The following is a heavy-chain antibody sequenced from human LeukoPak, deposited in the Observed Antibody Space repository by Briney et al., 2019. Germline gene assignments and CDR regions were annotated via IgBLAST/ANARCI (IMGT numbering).Heavy chain of an antibody. CDR1: GGTFSSYA. CDR2: IIPIFGTA. J-gene: IGHJ6*02. CDR3: ARGGGIFGVLTTAHYYGIDV. V-gene: IGHV1-69*01. D-gene: IGHD3-3*01. Sequence: SVKVSCKASGGTFSSYAISWVRQAPGQGLEWMGGIIPIFGTANYAQKFQGRVTITADESTSTAYMELSSLRSEDTAVYYCARGGGIFGVLTTAHYYGIDVWGQGTTVTVSS.